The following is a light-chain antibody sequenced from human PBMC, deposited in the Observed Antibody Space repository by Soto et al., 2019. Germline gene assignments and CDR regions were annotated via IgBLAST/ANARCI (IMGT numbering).Light chain of an antibody. V-gene: IGLV1-40*01. J-gene: IGLJ3*02. CDR3: QSYDSSLSGFWV. Sequence: QLVLTQPPPVSGAPGQRVTISCTGSSSNIGAGYDVHWYQQLPGTAPKLLIFANSDRPSGVPDRFSGSKSGTSASLAITGLQTEDEADYYCQSYDSSLSGFWVFGGGTKLTVL. CDR2: ANS. CDR1: SSNIGAGYD.